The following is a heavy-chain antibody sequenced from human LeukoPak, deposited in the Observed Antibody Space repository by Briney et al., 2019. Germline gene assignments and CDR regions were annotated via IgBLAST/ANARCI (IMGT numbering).Heavy chain of an antibody. CDR3: GRSYHDDAWAAFDM. CDR1: GGSISSYY. V-gene: IGHV4-59*08. CDR2: IYYSGST. Sequence: SETLSLTCTVSGGSISSYYWSWIRQPPGKGLEWIGYIYYSGSTNYNPSLRSRLSISVDTSKNQFSLRLSSVTAADTAVYYCGRSYHDDAWAAFDMWGQGTVVTISS. D-gene: IGHD2-2*01. J-gene: IGHJ3*02.